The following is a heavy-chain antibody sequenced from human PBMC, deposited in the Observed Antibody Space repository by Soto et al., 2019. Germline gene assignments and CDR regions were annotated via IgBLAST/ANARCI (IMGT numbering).Heavy chain of an antibody. CDR3: ERGWTEVATAY. CDR2: IHHGGSP. D-gene: IGHD3-3*01. J-gene: IGHJ1*01. CDR1: GYSISSGYY. Sequence: PSETLSLTCAVSGYSISSGYYWGWIRQSPGKGLEWIGSIHHGGSPLFNPSLEGRVAISIDTSKNQLSLTLSSVTAADTAVYYCERGWTEVATAYSGQGTLVTVYS. V-gene: IGHV4-38-2*01.